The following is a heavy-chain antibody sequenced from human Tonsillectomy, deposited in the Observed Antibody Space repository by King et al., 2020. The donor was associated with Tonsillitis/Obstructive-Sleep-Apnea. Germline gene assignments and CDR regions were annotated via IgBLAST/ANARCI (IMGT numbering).Heavy chain of an antibody. V-gene: IGHV3-30*18. Sequence: VQLVESGGGVVQPGRSLRLSCAASGFTFSSYDMHWVRQAPGKGLEWVAGISYDGSNKYYADSVKGRFTISRDNSKNTLYLQMNSLRAEDTAVYYCAKELKGGYDILTGYYPPYYYYYMDLWGKGTTVTVSS. CDR2: ISYDGSNK. J-gene: IGHJ6*03. CDR1: GFTFSSYD. D-gene: IGHD3-9*01. CDR3: AKELKGGYDILTGYYPPYYYYYMDL.